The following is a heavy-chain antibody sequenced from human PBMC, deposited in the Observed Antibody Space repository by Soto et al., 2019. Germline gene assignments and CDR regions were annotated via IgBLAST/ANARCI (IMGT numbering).Heavy chain of an antibody. J-gene: IGHJ4*02. Sequence: QVQMQESGPGLVEPSEILSLTCAVSAASITTYNWWSWVFQPPGKGLGWIGEIHHTGSTTYNPSLESRVTMSADTSKNQLSLKLTSVTATDTAIYYCARNGSCSMDYWCQGTLVTVSS. CDR3: ARNGSCSMDY. V-gene: IGHV4-4*02. CDR1: AASITTYNW. D-gene: IGHD3-10*01. CDR2: IHHTGST.